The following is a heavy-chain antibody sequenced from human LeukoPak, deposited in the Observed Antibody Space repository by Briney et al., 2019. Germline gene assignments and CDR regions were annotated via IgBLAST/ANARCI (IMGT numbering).Heavy chain of an antibody. Sequence: ASVKVSCTASGYTFTSYYMHWVRQAPGQGLEWMGIISPSGGSTSYVQKFQGRVTMTRDTSTSTVHMELSSLRSEDTAVYYCARDQVAGTYYFDYWGQGTLVTVSS. CDR1: GYTFTSYY. J-gene: IGHJ4*02. CDR2: ISPSGGST. V-gene: IGHV1-46*01. CDR3: ARDQVAGTYYFDY. D-gene: IGHD6-19*01.